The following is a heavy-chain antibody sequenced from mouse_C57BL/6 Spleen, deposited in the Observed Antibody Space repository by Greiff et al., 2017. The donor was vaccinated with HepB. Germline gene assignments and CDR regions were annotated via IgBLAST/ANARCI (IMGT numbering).Heavy chain of an antibody. D-gene: IGHD2-5*01. CDR3: ARAFYSNYDGYFDY. Sequence: EVQLQQSGPELVKPGASVKISCKASGYTFTDYYMNWVKQSHGKSLEWIGDINPNNGGTSYNQKFKGKATLTVDKSSSTAYMELRSLTSEDSAVYYCARAFYSNYDGYFDYWGQGTTLTVSS. CDR2: INPNNGGT. CDR1: GYTFTDYY. V-gene: IGHV1-26*01. J-gene: IGHJ2*01.